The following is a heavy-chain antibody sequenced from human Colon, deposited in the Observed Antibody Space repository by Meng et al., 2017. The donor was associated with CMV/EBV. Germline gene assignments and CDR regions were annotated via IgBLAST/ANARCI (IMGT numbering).Heavy chain of an antibody. J-gene: IGHJ4*02. CDR3: ARKVYSSSIDI. D-gene: IGHD6-6*01. V-gene: IGHV3-30*02. CDR1: GSTFSTSD. Sequence: GESLKISCSDSGSTFSTSDIHWVRQAPGKGLEWVAFIRFDGIHEYYADSVRGRFAISRDNSKNTLYLQMNSLRAEDTAVYYCARKVYSSSIDIWGQGTLVTVSS. CDR2: IRFDGIHE.